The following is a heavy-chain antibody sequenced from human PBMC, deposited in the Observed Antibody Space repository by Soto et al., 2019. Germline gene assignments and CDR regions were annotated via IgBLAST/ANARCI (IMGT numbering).Heavy chain of an antibody. D-gene: IGHD3-3*01. CDR1: GGTFSSYA. J-gene: IGHJ6*02. CDR3: ARERKFDFWRKGLDV. Sequence: SVKVSCKASGGTFSSYAISWVRQAPGQGLEWMGGIIPIFGTANYAQKFQGRVTITADESTSTAYMELSSLQSEDTAVYYCARERKFDFWRKGLDVWGQGTTVTVSS. CDR2: IIPIFGTA. V-gene: IGHV1-69*13.